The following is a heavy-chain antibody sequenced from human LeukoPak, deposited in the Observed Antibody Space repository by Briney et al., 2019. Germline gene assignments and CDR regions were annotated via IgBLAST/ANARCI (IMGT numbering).Heavy chain of an antibody. J-gene: IGHJ4*02. D-gene: IGHD3-16*01. CDR3: ARGGGGLDY. V-gene: IGHV3-7*01. CDR2: IQQDGSET. Sequence: GGSLRLSCAASGFSFGIYWMSWVRQAPGKGLEWVAYIQQDGSETYYADSVKGRFTISRDNAKNSLHLQMNSLRVEDTAVYYCARGGGGLDYWGQGTQVTVSS. CDR1: GFSFGIYW.